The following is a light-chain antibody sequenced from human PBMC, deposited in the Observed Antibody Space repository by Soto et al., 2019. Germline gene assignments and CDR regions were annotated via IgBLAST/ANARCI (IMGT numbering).Light chain of an antibody. J-gene: IGKJ4*01. V-gene: IGKV3-15*01. CDR3: QQYNNWPPLT. CDR2: GAS. CDR1: QSVSSN. Sequence: EIVMTQSPATLSVSPGERATLSCRASQSVSSNLAWYRQKPGQAPRLLIYGASTRATGIPARISGSGSGTEFTLTISSLQSEDFAVYYCQQYNNWPPLTFGGGTKVEIK.